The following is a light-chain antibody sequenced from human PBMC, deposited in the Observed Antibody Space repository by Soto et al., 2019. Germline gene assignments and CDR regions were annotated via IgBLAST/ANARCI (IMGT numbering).Light chain of an antibody. J-gene: IGKJ4*01. CDR3: QQYDNLPLT. Sequence: DIQMTQSPSSLSASVGDRVTITCQASQDIGKSLNWYQQKPGKAPKLLINGASNSEAGVPSRFSGSGSGTDFTFTMSSLQPEDSATYYCQQYDNLPLTFGGGPKVEIK. CDR1: QDIGKS. CDR2: GAS. V-gene: IGKV1-33*01.